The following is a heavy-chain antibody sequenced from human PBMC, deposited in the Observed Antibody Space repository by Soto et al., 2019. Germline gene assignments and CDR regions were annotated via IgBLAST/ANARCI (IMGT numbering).Heavy chain of an antibody. CDR3: ARGITTTYYYYGMDV. CDR2: IWYDGSNK. CDR1: GFTFSSYG. Sequence: PGGSLRLSCAASGFTFSSYGMHWVRQAPGRGLEWVAVIWYDGSNKYYADSVKGRFTISRDNSKNTLYLQMNSLRAEDTAVYYCARGITTTYYYYGMDVWGQGTTVTVS. D-gene: IGHD3-3*01. J-gene: IGHJ6*02. V-gene: IGHV3-33*01.